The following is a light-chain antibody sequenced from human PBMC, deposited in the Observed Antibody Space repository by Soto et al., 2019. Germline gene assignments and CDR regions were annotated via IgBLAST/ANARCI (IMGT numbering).Light chain of an antibody. CDR3: PNYGSARAMT. Sequence: EIVLTQPPGTLSLSPGERATLSCRASQRVRSSYLAWYQQKPGQAPRLLIYGASSRAPGIPDRFRGSGSGTDFTFTISRLEPEDFAVYCCPNYGSARAMTCGQETRVEIK. CDR1: QRVRSSY. J-gene: IGKJ5*01. V-gene: IGKV3-20*01. CDR2: GAS.